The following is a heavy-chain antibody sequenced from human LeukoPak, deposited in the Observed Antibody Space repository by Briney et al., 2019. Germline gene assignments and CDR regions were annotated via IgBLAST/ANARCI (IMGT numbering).Heavy chain of an antibody. J-gene: IGHJ3*02. CDR1: GFTFSSYS. CDR2: ISSSSSTI. CDR3: ARDRFFGVVIGEPDAFDI. V-gene: IGHV3-48*01. Sequence: GGSLRLSCTASGFTFSSYSMNWVRQAPGKGLEWVSYISSSSSTIYYADSVKGRFTISRDNAKNSLYLQMNSLRAEDTAVYYCARDRFFGVVIGEPDAFDIWGQGTMVTVSS. D-gene: IGHD3-3*01.